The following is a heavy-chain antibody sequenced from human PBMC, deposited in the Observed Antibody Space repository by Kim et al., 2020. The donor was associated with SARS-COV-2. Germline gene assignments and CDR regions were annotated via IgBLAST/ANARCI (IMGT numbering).Heavy chain of an antibody. CDR3: AREEDRYSGSYLDY. CDR1: GFTFSSYG. J-gene: IGHJ4*02. Sequence: GGSLRLSCAASGFTFSSYGMHWVRQAPGKGLEWVAVIWYDGSNKYYADSVKGRFTISRDNSKNTLYLQMNSLRAEDTAVYYCAREEDRYSGSYLDYWGQGTLVTVSS. D-gene: IGHD1-26*01. V-gene: IGHV3-33*01. CDR2: IWYDGSNK.